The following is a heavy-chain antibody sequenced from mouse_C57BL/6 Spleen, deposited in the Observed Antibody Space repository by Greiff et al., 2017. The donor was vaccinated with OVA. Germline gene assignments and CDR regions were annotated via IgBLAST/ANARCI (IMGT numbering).Heavy chain of an antibody. D-gene: IGHD3-2*02. Sequence: QVQLQQSGAELVRPGASVTLSCKASGYTFTDYEMHWVKQTPVHGLEWIGAIDPETGGTAYNQKLKGKAILTADKSYCTAYMELRSLTSADSAVYYCTIDSTGYYAMDDWGQGTSVTVSS. CDR1: GYTFTDYE. CDR3: TIDSTGYYAMDD. V-gene: IGHV1-15*01. CDR2: IDPETGGT. J-gene: IGHJ4*01.